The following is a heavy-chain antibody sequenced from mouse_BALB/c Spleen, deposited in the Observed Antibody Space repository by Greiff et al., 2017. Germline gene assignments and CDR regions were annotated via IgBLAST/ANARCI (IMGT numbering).Heavy chain of an antibody. V-gene: IGHV5-15*02. Sequence: DVKLVESGGGLVQPGGSRKLSCAASGFTFSDYGMAWVRQAPGKGPEWVAFISNLAYSIYYADTVTGRFTISRENAKNTLYLEMSSLRSEDTAMYYCARDGMITRAMDYWGQGTSVTVSS. D-gene: IGHD2-4*01. J-gene: IGHJ4*01. CDR1: GFTFSDYG. CDR2: ISNLAYSI. CDR3: ARDGMITRAMDY.